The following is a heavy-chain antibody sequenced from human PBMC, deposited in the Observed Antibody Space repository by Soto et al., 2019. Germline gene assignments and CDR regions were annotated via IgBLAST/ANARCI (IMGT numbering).Heavy chain of an antibody. V-gene: IGHV3-7*01. CDR1: GFTFSTYW. Sequence: EVQLVESGGGLVQPGGSLRLSCAASGFTFSTYWMSWLRQPPGKGLEWVANMKRDGSEKFYLDSVEGRFTISRDNTKNSLYLQMNSLRAEDTAVYYCARSTFHSASGAFYPNYFDYWGQGILVTVSS. CDR2: MKRDGSEK. D-gene: IGHD3-10*01. CDR3: ARSTFHSASGAFYPNYFDY. J-gene: IGHJ4*02.